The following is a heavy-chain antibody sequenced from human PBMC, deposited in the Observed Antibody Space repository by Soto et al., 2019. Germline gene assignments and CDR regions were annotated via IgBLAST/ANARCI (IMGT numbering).Heavy chain of an antibody. V-gene: IGHV4-31*03. J-gene: IGHJ4*02. D-gene: IGHD6-13*01. CDR2: IYYSGST. Sequence: SETLSLTCTVSGGSISSGGYYWSWIRQHPGKGLEWIGYIYYSGSTYYNPSLKSRVTISVDTSKNPFSLKLSSVTAADTAVYYCARGGRYSSSCFDYWGQGTLVTVSS. CDR1: GGSISSGGYY. CDR3: ARGGRYSSSCFDY.